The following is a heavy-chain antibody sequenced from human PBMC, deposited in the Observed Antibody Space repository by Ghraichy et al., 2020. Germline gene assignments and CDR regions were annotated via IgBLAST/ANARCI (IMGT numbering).Heavy chain of an antibody. D-gene: IGHD6-6*01. CDR3: ANVRAGDSSSSGQNYYMDV. J-gene: IGHJ6*03. V-gene: IGHV3-23*01. CDR1: GFTFNIFA. Sequence: GESLNISCALSGFTFNIFAMTWVRQAPGKGLEWVSAITGDGGGTFYADSVKGRFTISGDKSKNTLYLQMNSLSAEDTAVYYCANVRAGDSSSSGQNYYMDVWGKGTTVTVSS. CDR2: ITGDGGGT.